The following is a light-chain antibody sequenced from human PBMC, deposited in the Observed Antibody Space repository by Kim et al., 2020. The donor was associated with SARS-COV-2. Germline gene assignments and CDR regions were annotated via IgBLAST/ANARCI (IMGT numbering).Light chain of an antibody. CDR3: QQYGTTLVT. J-gene: IGKJ5*01. Sequence: EIVLTQSPGTLSLSPGERATLSCRASQSVSRNDLAWHQQRPGQAPRLLIYGASSRATGIPDRFSGTGSGTDFTLTISRLEPEDFAMYYCQQYGTTLVTFGQGTRLEIK. CDR2: GAS. V-gene: IGKV3-20*01. CDR1: QSVSRND.